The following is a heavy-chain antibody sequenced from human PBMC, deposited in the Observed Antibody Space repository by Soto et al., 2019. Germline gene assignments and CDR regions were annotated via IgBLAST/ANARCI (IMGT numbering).Heavy chain of an antibody. CDR1: GGTFSSYA. V-gene: IGHV1-69*13. CDR3: ARPYYYGNWFDP. CDR2: IIPIFGTA. J-gene: IGHJ5*02. Sequence: ASVKVSCKASGGTFSSYAISWVRQAPGQGLEWMGGIIPIFGTANYAQKFQGRVTITADESTSTAYMELNSLRDEDTAVYYCARPYYYGNWFDPWGQGTLVTVSS. D-gene: IGHD3-10*01.